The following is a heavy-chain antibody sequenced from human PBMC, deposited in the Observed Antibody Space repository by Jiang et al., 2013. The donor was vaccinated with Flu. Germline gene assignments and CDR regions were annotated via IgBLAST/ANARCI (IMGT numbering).Heavy chain of an antibody. J-gene: IGHJ3*02. D-gene: IGHD1-26*01. V-gene: IGHV3-48*03. Sequence: GLVQPGGSLRLSCAASGFTFSSYEMNWVRQAPGKGLEWVSYISRSETSIYYADSVKGRFTISRDNAKNSLFLQMNSLRAEDTAVYYCAREGSYLDAFDIWGQGTMVTVSS. CDR2: ISRSETSI. CDR3: AREGSYLDAFDI. CDR1: GFTFSSYE.